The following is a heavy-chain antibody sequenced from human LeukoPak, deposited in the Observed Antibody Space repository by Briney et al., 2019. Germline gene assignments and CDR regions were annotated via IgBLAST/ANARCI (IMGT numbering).Heavy chain of an antibody. CDR2: IRSKANSYAT. V-gene: IGHV3-73*01. CDR3: TRPGYDGKDY. Sequence: GGSLRLSCAASGFAFSGSAMHWVRQASGKGLEWVGRIRSKANSYATAYAASVKGRFTISRDDSKNTAYLQMNSLKVEDTAVYYCTRPGYDGKDYWGQGTLVTVSS. CDR1: GFAFSGSA. J-gene: IGHJ4*02. D-gene: IGHD5-12*01.